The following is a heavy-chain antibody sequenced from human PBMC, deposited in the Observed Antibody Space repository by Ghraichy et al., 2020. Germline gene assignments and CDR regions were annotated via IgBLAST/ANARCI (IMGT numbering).Heavy chain of an antibody. CDR3: ARSNSGYDDHFDY. Sequence: SETLSLTCTVSGGSISSYYWSWIRQPPGKGLEWIGYIYYSGSTNYNPSLKSRVTISVDTSKNQFSLKLSSVTAADTAVYYCARSNSGYDDHFDYWGQGTLVTVSS. CDR2: IYYSGST. CDR1: GGSISSYY. V-gene: IGHV4-59*01. D-gene: IGHD5-12*01. J-gene: IGHJ4*02.